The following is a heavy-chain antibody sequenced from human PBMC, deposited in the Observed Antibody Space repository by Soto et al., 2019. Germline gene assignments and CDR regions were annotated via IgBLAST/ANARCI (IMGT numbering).Heavy chain of an antibody. Sequence: SETLSLTCPVSGGSISSYYWSWIRQPPGKGLEWIGYIYYSGSTNYNPSLKSRVTISVDTSKNQFSLKLSSVTAADTAVYYCARDTNYYGSGSYYNYYYYYMDVWGKGTTVTVSS. CDR3: ARDTNYYGSGSYYNYYYYYMDV. V-gene: IGHV4-59*01. CDR1: GGSISSYY. CDR2: IYYSGST. J-gene: IGHJ6*03. D-gene: IGHD3-10*01.